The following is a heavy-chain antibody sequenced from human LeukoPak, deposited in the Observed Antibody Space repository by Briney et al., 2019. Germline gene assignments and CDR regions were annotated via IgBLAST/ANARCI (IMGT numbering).Heavy chain of an antibody. Sequence: GGSLRLSCAASGFTFSSYGMHWVRQAPGKGLEWVAVIWYDGSNKYYADSVKGRFTISRDNSKNTLYLQMNSLRAEDTAVYYCARPICSNYLMSRIRDYYGMDVWGQGTTVTVSS. CDR1: GFTFSSYG. D-gene: IGHD4-11*01. CDR3: ARPICSNYLMSRIRDYYGMDV. CDR2: IWYDGSNK. J-gene: IGHJ6*02. V-gene: IGHV3-33*01.